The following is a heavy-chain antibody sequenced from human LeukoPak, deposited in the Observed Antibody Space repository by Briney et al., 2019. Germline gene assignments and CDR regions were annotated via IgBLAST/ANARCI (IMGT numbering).Heavy chain of an antibody. CDR3: ARDPYSGSYGNYYYYFMDV. Sequence: PGGSLRLSCAASGFTFSRYSMTWVRQAPGKGLEWVSSITSSSSYIYYADSVKGRFTISRDNAKNSVYLQMNSLRAEDTAVYYCARDPYSGSYGNYYYYFMDVWGKGTTVTISS. CDR2: ITSSSSYI. J-gene: IGHJ6*03. CDR1: GFTFSRYS. V-gene: IGHV3-21*01. D-gene: IGHD1-26*01.